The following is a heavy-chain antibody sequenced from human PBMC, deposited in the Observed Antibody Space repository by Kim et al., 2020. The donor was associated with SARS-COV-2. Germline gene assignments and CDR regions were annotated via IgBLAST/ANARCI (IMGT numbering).Heavy chain of an antibody. Sequence: GGSLRLSCAASGFTFSSFAMSWVRQAPGKGLEWVSAISGRGGNTYYADSVKGRFTISRDNSKNTLYLQMNSLRAEDTAVYYCARRRYCSGGSCYSGDYYYYGMDVWGPGTTVTVSS. CDR3: ARRRYCSGGSCYSGDYYYYGMDV. CDR1: GFTFSSFA. CDR2: ISGRGGNT. J-gene: IGHJ6*02. V-gene: IGHV3-23*01. D-gene: IGHD2-15*01.